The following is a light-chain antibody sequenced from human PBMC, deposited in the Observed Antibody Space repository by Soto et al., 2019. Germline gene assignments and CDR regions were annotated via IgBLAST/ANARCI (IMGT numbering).Light chain of an antibody. V-gene: IGKV1-39*01. Sequence: DIQMTQSQSSLSASVGDRVTITCRASQSIGSHLNWYQQKPGRAPTLLIYGASSLQSGVPSRFSGSRSGTDFTLTISSLQPEDFATYYCQQSYSTPRTFGQGTKVDIK. CDR1: QSIGSH. CDR3: QQSYSTPRT. CDR2: GAS. J-gene: IGKJ1*01.